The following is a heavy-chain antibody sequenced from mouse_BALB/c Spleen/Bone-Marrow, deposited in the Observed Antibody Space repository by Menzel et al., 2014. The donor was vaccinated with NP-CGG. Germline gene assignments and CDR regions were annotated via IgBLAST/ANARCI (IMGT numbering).Heavy chain of an antibody. J-gene: IGHJ3*01. CDR1: GYTFTDYE. CDR3: TRSETGPFAY. D-gene: IGHD4-1*01. V-gene: IGHV1-15*01. CDR2: IDPETGGT. Sequence: VQLVESGAELVRPGASVTLSCKASGYTFTDYEMHWVKQTPVHGLEWTGAIDPETGGTAYNQKFKGKATLTADKSSSTAYMELRSLTSEDSAVYYCTRSETGPFAYWGQGTLVTVSA.